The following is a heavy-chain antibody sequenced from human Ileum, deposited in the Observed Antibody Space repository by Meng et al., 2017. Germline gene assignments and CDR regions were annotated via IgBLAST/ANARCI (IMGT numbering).Heavy chain of an antibody. CDR2: INYSGTA. CDR3: VRNEGYSLGD. V-gene: IGHV4-61*01. CDR1: GDSVISGSYY. J-gene: IGHJ4*02. Sequence: QVQLQESGPGLVRPSETLSLTCSVSGDSVISGSYYWNWIRQSAGKGLEWIGYINYSGTAYYNASLGSRVSMSIDTSKNQFSLKLTSVTAADTAVYYCVRNEGYSLGDWGQGTLVTVSS. D-gene: IGHD2-21*01.